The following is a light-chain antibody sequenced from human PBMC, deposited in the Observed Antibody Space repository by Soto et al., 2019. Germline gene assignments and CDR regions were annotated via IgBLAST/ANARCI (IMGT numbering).Light chain of an antibody. CDR2: QTS. CDR1: QYINTR. J-gene: IGKJ1*01. CDR3: HQRQSWPRT. Sequence: VLTQSPATLPSFPGDRVTLSCRASQYINTRLAWYQHRPGQAPRLLIYQTSIRAAGIPARFSASGSGTDFTLTISDVQPEDFALYYCHQRQSWPRTFGQGTKV. V-gene: IGKV3-11*01.